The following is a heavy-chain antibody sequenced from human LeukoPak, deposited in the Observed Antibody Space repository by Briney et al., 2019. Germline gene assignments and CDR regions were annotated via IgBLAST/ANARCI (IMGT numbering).Heavy chain of an antibody. CDR3: ARSGIYYYGMDV. J-gene: IGHJ6*02. CDR1: GGSFSGYY. Sequence: SETLSRTCAVYGGSFSGYYWSWIRQPPGKGLEWIGEINHSGSTNYNPSLKSRVTISVDTSKNQFSLKLSSVTAADTAVYYCARSGIYYYGMDVWGQGTLVTVSS. D-gene: IGHD6-25*01. V-gene: IGHV4-34*01. CDR2: INHSGST.